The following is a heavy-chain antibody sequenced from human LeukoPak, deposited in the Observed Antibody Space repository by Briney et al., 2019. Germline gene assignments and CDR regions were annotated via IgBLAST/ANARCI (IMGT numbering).Heavy chain of an antibody. CDR2: ISSSTSYI. D-gene: IGHD6-13*01. CDR1: GFTFSSYN. Sequence: GGSLRLSCAASGFTFSSYNMNWVRQAPGKGLEWVSSISSSTSYIYYADSVKGRFTISRDNAKNSLYLQMNSLRAEDTAVYYCARLITRPGITTAGKGPSDDWGQGTLVTVSS. V-gene: IGHV3-21*01. J-gene: IGHJ4*02. CDR3: ARLITRPGITTAGKGPSDD.